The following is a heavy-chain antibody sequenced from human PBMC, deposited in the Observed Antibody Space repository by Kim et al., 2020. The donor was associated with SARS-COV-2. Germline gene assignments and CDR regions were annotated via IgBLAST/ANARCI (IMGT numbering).Heavy chain of an antibody. V-gene: IGHV3-23*01. CDR2: IRDDGTT. Sequence: GGSLRLSCAASGFTFSGNSLSWFRQGPGKELEWVSDIRDDGTTYYADSVKGRFTISRDNSRNTAYLQMNSLRAEDTAVYYCAGHGGSSSWGLGTLVTVSS. CDR1: GFTFSGNS. D-gene: IGHD3-16*01. CDR3: AGHGGSSS. J-gene: IGHJ5*02.